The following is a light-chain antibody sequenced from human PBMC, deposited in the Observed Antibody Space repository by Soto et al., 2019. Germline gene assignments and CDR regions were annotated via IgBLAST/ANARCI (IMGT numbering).Light chain of an antibody. V-gene: IGKV3-20*01. CDR2: GAS. CDR1: QSVRSTY. CDR3: QHYFTSPLT. J-gene: IGKJ4*01. Sequence: EIVLTQSPDTLSLSPGERATLSCRASQSVRSTYLAWYQQKPGQAPRLLIYGASSRATDIPDRFTGSGSETDFTLTVSRLEPEDFAVYYCQHYFTSPLTFGGGTKVEMK.